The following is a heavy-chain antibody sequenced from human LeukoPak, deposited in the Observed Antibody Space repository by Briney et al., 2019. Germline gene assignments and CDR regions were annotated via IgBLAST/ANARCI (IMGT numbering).Heavy chain of an antibody. V-gene: IGHV3-23*01. D-gene: IGHD4-23*01. CDR3: AKHPSVGNFEY. Sequence: GGSLRLSCAAPGFTFNNYAMSWVRHAPGKAMEWVSAISGSGGTYYADSVKGRFIISRDNSKNTLYLQMNSLRAEDTAIYYCAKHPSVGNFEYWGQGTLVTVSS. J-gene: IGHJ4*02. CDR2: ISGSGGT. CDR1: GFTFNNYA.